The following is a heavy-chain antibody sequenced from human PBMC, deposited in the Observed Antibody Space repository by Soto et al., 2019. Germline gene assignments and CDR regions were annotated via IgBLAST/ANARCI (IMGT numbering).Heavy chain of an antibody. Sequence: SETLSLTCTVSGDSISSSDYYWGWIRQPPGKGLEWIGEIYYSGSTTYNPSLKSRVTISVDTSKNQFSLKLTSVTAADTAVYYCARDKITGLFDYWGQGTLVTVSS. J-gene: IGHJ4*02. CDR2: IYYSGST. CDR1: GDSISSSDYY. V-gene: IGHV4-39*07. CDR3: ARDKITGLFDY. D-gene: IGHD2-8*02.